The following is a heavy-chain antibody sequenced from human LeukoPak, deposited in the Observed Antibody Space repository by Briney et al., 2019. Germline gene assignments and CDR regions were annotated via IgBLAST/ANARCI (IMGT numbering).Heavy chain of an antibody. J-gene: IGHJ1*01. CDR2: TRGSGGTT. Sequence: PGGSLRLSCAASGFTFNNYAMMWIRQAPGKGLEWVSATRGSGGTTFYADSVKGRFTISRDNLRNTLYLQMNSLRADDTAVYYCARDPNGDYIGAFDFQRWGQGTQVTVSS. D-gene: IGHD4-17*01. CDR1: GFTFNNYA. CDR3: ARDPNGDYIGAFDFQR. V-gene: IGHV3-23*01.